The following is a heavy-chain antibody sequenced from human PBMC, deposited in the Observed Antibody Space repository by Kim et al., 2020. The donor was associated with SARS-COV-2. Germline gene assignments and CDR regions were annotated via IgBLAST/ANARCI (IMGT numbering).Heavy chain of an antibody. CDR1: GYTFPYYW. V-gene: IGHV5-51*01. D-gene: IGHD6-19*01. CDR3: ARHPRGVAVAGTPFDY. J-gene: IGHJ4*02. CDR2: IYPDDSDT. Sequence: GESLKISCEVSGYTFPYYWIGWVRQKPGKGLEWMGIIYPDDSDTKYSPSFQGQVTISADKSIGTAFLQWNTLEASDTAMYYCARHPRGVAVAGTPFDYWGQGTLVTVSS.